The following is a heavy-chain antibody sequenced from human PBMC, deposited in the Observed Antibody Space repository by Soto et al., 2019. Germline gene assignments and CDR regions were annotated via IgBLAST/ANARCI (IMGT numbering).Heavy chain of an antibody. D-gene: IGHD3-10*01. CDR2: IYPGDSDT. V-gene: IGHV5-51*01. CDR3: ARQRGLWFGASLGYFDY. Sequence: PGESLKISCKGSGYSFTSYWIGWVRQMPGKGLEWMGIIYPGDSDTRYSPSFQGQVTISADKSISTAYLQWSSLKASDTAIFYCARQRGLWFGASLGYFDYWGQGTQVTVSS. CDR1: GYSFTSYW. J-gene: IGHJ4*02.